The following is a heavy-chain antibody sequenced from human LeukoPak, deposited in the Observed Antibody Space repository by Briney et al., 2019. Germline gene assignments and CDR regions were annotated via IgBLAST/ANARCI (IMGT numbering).Heavy chain of an antibody. CDR3: ARDRYYYGSGSYYTIDY. Sequence: SETLSLTCTVSGGSISSGSYYWSWIRQPAGKGLEWIGRINPGGNSHYNPSLQSRVTMSVDTSTDQFSLRLSSVTAADTAVYYCARDRYYYGSGSYYTIDYWGQGTLVTVSS. CDR1: GGSISSGSYY. D-gene: IGHD3-10*01. CDR2: INPGGNS. J-gene: IGHJ4*02. V-gene: IGHV4-61*02.